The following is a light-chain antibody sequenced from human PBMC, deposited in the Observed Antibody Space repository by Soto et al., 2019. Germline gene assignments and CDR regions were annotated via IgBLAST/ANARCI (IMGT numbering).Light chain of an antibody. V-gene: IGKV3-20*01. CDR2: GAS. CDR1: QSVSNNY. CDR3: QQYGSSGT. Sequence: EMVLTQSPGTLSLSPGERATLSCRASQSVSNNYLAWYQQKPGQAPRLLIYGASNKAASIPDRFSGSGSGADFSLTISRLEPEDFAVYYCQQYGSSGTFGKGTKVEIK. J-gene: IGKJ1*01.